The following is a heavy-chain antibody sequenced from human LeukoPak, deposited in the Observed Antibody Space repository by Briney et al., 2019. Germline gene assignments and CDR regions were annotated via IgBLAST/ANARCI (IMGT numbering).Heavy chain of an antibody. CDR2: INHSGST. CDR1: GGSFSGYY. J-gene: IGHJ4*02. D-gene: IGHD5-18*01. Sequence: SETLSLTCAVYGGSFSGYYWSWIRQPPGKGLEWIGEINHSGSTNYNPSLKSRVTISVDTSKNQFSLKLSSVTAADTAVYYCARDPGYSYGPFDYWGQGTLVTVSS. V-gene: IGHV4-34*01. CDR3: ARDPGYSYGPFDY.